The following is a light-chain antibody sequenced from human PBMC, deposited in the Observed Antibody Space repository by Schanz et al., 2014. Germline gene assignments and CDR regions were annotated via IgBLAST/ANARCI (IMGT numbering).Light chain of an antibody. Sequence: QSALTQPASVSGSPGQSITISCAGTTSDVGGYNYVSWYQQHPGKAPKLMIYEVSKRPSGVPDRFSGSKSGNTASLTVSGLQAEDEADYYCCSYVGSFTWVFGGGTKLTAL. CDR2: EVS. CDR3: CSYVGSFTWV. J-gene: IGLJ3*02. CDR1: TSDVGGYNY. V-gene: IGLV2-11*01.